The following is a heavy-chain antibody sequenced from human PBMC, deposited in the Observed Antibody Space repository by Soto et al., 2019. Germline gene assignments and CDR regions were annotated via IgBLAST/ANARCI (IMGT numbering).Heavy chain of an antibody. D-gene: IGHD1-7*01. CDR3: AKAPWNYVFQH. CDR1: GGTFSSYT. J-gene: IGHJ1*01. V-gene: IGHV1-69*02. Sequence: SVKVSCKASGGTFSSYTISWVRQAPGQGLEWMGRIIPILGIANYAQKFQGRVTITADKSTSAAYMELSSLRSEDTAVYYCAKAPWNYVFQHWGQGTLVTVSS. CDR2: IIPILGIA.